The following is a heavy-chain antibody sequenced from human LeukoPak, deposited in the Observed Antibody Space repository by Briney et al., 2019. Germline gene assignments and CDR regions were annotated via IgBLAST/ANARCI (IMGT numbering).Heavy chain of an antibody. J-gene: IGHJ4*02. Sequence: PGGSLRLSCAASGFTFSRDWMHWVRQAPGKGLVWVSRINSDGRSTSYADSVKGRFTISRDNDKSSVSLQMNSLRAEDTAVYYCARGTMVFSTSWSFDYWGQGTLVTVSS. CDR3: ARGTMVFSTSWSFDY. CDR2: INSDGRST. CDR1: GFTFSRDW. V-gene: IGHV3-74*01. D-gene: IGHD6-13*01.